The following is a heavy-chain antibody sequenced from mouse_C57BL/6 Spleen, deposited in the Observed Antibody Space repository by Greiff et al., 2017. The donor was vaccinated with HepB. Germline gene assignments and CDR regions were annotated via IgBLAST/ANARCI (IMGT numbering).Heavy chain of an antibody. D-gene: IGHD1-1*01. CDR3: ARYHYYGSSYDH. J-gene: IGHJ2*01. Sequence: VQLQQSGAELVKPGASVKMSCKASGYTFTSYWITWVKQRPGQGLEWIGDIYPGSGSTNYNEKFKSKATLTVDTSSSTAYMQLSSLTSEDSAVYYCARYHYYGSSYDHWGQGTTLTVSS. V-gene: IGHV1-55*01. CDR1: GYTFTSYW. CDR2: IYPGSGST.